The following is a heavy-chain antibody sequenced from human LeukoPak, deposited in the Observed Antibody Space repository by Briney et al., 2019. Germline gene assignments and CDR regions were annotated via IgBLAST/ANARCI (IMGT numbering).Heavy chain of an antibody. CDR1: GFTFSSYG. D-gene: IGHD3-3*01. Sequence: GGSLRLSCAASGFTFSSYGMHWVRQAPGKGLEWVAVIWYGGSNKYYADSVKGRFTISRDNSKNTLYQQMNSLRAEDTAVYYCARDKERSGYYYYYYGMDVWGQGTTVTVSS. CDR2: IWYGGSNK. CDR3: ARDKERSGYYYYYYGMDV. V-gene: IGHV3-33*01. J-gene: IGHJ6*02.